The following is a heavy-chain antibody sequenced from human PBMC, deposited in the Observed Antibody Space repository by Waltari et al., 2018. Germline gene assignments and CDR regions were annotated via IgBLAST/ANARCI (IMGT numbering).Heavy chain of an antibody. D-gene: IGHD7-27*01. J-gene: IGHJ4*02. CDR2: INPNRGGT. CDR3: ARGASGDLDY. Sequence: QVQLVQSGAEVKKPGASVKVSCKAPGYTFTATYMHWVRQAPGQGLEWMGWINPNRGGTNYAQKFQGKVTMTRDTSISTAYMELSRLRSDDTAVYYCARGASGDLDYWGQGTLVTVSS. CDR1: GYTFTATY. V-gene: IGHV1-2*02.